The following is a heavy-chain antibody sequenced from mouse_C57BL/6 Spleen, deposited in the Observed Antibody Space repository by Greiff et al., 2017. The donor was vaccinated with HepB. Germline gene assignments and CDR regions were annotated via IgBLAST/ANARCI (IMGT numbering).Heavy chain of an antibody. CDR2: IRSKSNNYAT. J-gene: IGHJ4*01. CDR1: GFSFNTYA. Sequence: DVMLVESGGGLVQPKGSLKLSCAASGFSFNTYAMNWVRQAPGKGLEWVARIRSKSNNYATYYADSVKDRFTISRDDSESMLYLQMNNLKTEDTAMYYCVRDYGSVGLYAMDYWGQGTSVTVSS. D-gene: IGHD1-1*01. CDR3: VRDYGSVGLYAMDY. V-gene: IGHV10-1*01.